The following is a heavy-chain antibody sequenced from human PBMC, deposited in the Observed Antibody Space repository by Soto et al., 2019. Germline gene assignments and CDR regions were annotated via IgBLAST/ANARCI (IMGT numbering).Heavy chain of an antibody. CDR2: ISAYNGTT. Sequence: ASVKVSCKASGYTFTSYGISWVRQAPGQGLEWLGWISAYNGTTNYAQKLQGRVTMTTDTSTSTADMELRSLRSDDTAVYYCAYCTNGVCYSWGQGTLVTVSS. CDR3: AYCTNGVCYS. V-gene: IGHV1-18*04. CDR1: GYTFTSYG. J-gene: IGHJ4*02. D-gene: IGHD2-8*01.